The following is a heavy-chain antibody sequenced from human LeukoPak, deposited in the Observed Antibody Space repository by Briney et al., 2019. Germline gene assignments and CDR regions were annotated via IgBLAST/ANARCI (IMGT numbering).Heavy chain of an antibody. CDR2: INPNSGGT. D-gene: IGHD3-9*01. CDR1: GYTFTGYY. V-gene: IGHV1-2*02. J-gene: IGHJ4*02. Sequence: GASVKVSCKASGYTFTGYYMHWVRQAPGQGLEWMGWINPNSGGTNYAQKFQGRVTMTRDTSISTAYMELSRLRSDDTAVYYCARGYDDILTGYYPTPEIDYWGQGTLVTVSS. CDR3: ARGYDDILTGYYPTPEIDY.